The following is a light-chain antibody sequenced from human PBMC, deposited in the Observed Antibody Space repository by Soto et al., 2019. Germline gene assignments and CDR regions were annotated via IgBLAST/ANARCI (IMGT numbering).Light chain of an antibody. J-gene: IGLJ2*01. CDR3: NSYTSSSTLVV. Sequence: QSVLTQPASVSGSPGQSITISCTGTSTDVGGYNYVSWYQHHPGKAPKLIIFDVSDRPSGVSNRFSGSKSGNTASLTISGLQAEDEADYYCNSYTSSSTLVVFGGGTQLTVL. V-gene: IGLV2-14*03. CDR1: STDVGGYNY. CDR2: DVS.